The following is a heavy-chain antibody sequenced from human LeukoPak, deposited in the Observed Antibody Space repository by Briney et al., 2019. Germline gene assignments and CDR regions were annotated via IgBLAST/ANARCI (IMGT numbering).Heavy chain of an antibody. V-gene: IGHV1-2*02. J-gene: IGHJ4*02. CDR2: IKPNSGGR. CDR1: RYTLTRYL. D-gene: IGHD3-10*01. CDR3: GRGARREILSDNYFDY. Sequence: ASVNVSYKPSRYTLTRYLMHWVRQAPGQERKWMGWIKPNSGGRNYSQKFHGRGTMTRDTSISTDYMELSRLRSDDAAVDYCGRGARREILSDNYFDYWGQGTLVTVSS.